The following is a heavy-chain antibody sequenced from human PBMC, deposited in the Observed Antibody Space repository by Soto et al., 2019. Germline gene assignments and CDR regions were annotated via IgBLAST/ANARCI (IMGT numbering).Heavy chain of an antibody. CDR1: GFTFSSYS. CDR3: ARDHSGYASFYFDY. Sequence: PGGSLRLSCAASGFTFSSYSMNWVRQXPGKGLEWVSYISSSSSTIYYXXXVXXXXXXXXXXXXXSLYLQMNSLRAEDTAVYYCARDHSGYASFYFDYWGQGTLVTVSS. D-gene: IGHD5-12*01. J-gene: IGHJ4*02. V-gene: IGHV3-48*01. CDR2: ISSSSSTI.